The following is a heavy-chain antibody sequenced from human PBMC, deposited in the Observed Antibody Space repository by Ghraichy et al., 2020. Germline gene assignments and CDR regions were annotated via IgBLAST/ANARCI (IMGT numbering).Heavy chain of an antibody. CDR2: INHSGGT. CDR1: GGSFSGNY. J-gene: IGHJ4*02. D-gene: IGHD3-3*01. Sequence: SETLSLTCAVYGGSFSGNYWSWIRQPPGKGLEWIGEINHSGGTNYSPSLKSRVTISVDTSKNQFSLKLSSVTAADTAVYYCARQHLTIFGVVITPGYFDLWGQGTLVTVSS. CDR3: ARQHLTIFGVVITPGYFDL. V-gene: IGHV4-34*01.